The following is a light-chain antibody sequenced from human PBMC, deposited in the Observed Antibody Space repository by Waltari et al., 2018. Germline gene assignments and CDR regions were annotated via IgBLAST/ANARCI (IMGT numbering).Light chain of an antibody. CDR3: SAWDSSLSGVF. CDR2: NNN. J-gene: IGLJ7*01. V-gene: IGLV1-47*02. CDR1: SSNIGSNY. Sequence: QSVLTQPPSASGAPGQSVTISCSGRSSNIGSNYVYWYQQLSGKAPKLLIYNNNQRPSGVPDRFSGSKSGTSASLAISGPQSKDEADYYCSAWDSSLSGVFFGGGTRLTVL.